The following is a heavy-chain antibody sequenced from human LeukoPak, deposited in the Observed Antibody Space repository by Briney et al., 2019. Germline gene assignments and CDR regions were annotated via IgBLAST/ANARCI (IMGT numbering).Heavy chain of an antibody. D-gene: IGHD3-10*01. V-gene: IGHV1-18*01. J-gene: IGHJ4*02. CDR1: GYTFTSYG. CDR2: ISAYNGNT. CDR3: ARERTYGSGSYEFDY. Sequence: ASVKVSCKASGYTFTSYGISWVRQAPGQGLEWMGWISAYNGNTNYAQKLQGRVTMTTDTSTSTAYMELRSLRSDDTAVYYCARERTYGSGSYEFDYWGQGTLVTVSS.